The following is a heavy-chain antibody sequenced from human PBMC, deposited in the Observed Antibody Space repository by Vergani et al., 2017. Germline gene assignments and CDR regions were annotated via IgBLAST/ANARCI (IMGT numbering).Heavy chain of an antibody. Sequence: QLQLQESGSRLVKPSQTLSLTCAVSGGSISGGAYSWSWIRQPPGKGLEWIGYIYQDGSTYYKPSLRSRVTISVDRSKNQFSLKLNSVTAADTAVYYCARLRDFWSGYYTGSDAFDIWGQGTMVTVSS. CDR2: IYQDGST. V-gene: IGHV4-30-2*01. J-gene: IGHJ3*02. CDR3: ARLRDFWSGYYTGSDAFDI. D-gene: IGHD3-3*01. CDR1: GGSISGGAYS.